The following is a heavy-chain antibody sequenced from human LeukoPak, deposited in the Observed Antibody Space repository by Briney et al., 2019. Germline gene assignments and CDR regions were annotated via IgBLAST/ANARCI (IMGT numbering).Heavy chain of an antibody. V-gene: IGHV3-48*03. Sequence: PGGSLRLSCAASGFTFDDYAMHWVRQAQGKGLEWIAYLSSSGSAFSYADSVKGRFTIARDNAKNSVYLEMNSLGADDTAVYYCARSARLMKGVVEVTALDDWGQGTLVTVSS. J-gene: IGHJ4*02. D-gene: IGHD3-3*01. CDR3: ARSARLMKGVVEVTALDD. CDR2: LSSSGSAF. CDR1: GFTFDDYA.